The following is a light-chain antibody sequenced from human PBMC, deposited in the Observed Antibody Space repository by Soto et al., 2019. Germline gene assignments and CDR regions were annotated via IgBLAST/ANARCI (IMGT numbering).Light chain of an antibody. CDR3: QQYSTTRGT. V-gene: IGKV3-20*01. J-gene: IGKJ1*01. CDR2: GAS. Sequence: ELVLTQSPGTLSLSPGERATLSCRASENLRGSHLAWYQQKPGQAPRLLMFGASSRATGIPDRFSGSGSGTDFTLIISRLEPEDFAVYYCQQYSTTRGTFGQGTKVEVK. CDR1: ENLRGSH.